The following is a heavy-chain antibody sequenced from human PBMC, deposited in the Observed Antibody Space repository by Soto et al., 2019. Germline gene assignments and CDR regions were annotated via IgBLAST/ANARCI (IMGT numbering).Heavy chain of an antibody. J-gene: IGHJ3*02. CDR2: TYYRSKWYN. Sequence: SQTLXLTCAISWYSFSINIASFNFIMQSPSRCLEWLGRTYYRSKWYNDYAVSVKSRITINPDTSKNQFSLQLNSVTPEDTAVYYCARDLGYSSGWSYDDFDTWGKGTTVT. CDR3: ARDLGYSSGWSYDDFDT. D-gene: IGHD6-19*01. CDR1: WYSFSINIAS. V-gene: IGHV6-1*01.